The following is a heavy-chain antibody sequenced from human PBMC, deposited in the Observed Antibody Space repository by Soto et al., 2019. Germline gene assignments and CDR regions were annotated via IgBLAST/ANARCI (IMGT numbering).Heavy chain of an antibody. CDR1: GYTFTGYY. CDR2: INPNSGGT. V-gene: IGHV1-2*02. D-gene: IGHD2-2*01. J-gene: IGHJ6*02. CDR3: ARGVSSSGGMDV. Sequence: ASVKVSCKASGYTFTGYYLHWLRQAPGQGLECMGWINPNSGGTKYAQTFQGRVTMTRDTSISTAYMDLSSLRPDDTALYYCARGVSSSGGMDVWGQGTTVTVSS.